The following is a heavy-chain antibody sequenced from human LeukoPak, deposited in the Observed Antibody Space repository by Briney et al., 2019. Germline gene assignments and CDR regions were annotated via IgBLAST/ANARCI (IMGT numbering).Heavy chain of an antibody. CDR1: GGSISSSSYY. CDR2: IYYTGNT. Sequence: SETLSLTCIVSGGSISSSSYYWGWIRQPPGRRLEWIGSIYYTGNTYYNPSLRSRVIMSVDTSKNQFSLKLSSVTAADTAVYYCARRPFSVLGSSDDALDIWGQGTMVAVSS. D-gene: IGHD6-6*01. V-gene: IGHV4-39*01. J-gene: IGHJ3*02. CDR3: ARRPFSVLGSSDDALDI.